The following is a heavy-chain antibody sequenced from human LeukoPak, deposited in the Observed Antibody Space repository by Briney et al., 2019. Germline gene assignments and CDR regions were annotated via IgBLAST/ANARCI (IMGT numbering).Heavy chain of an antibody. J-gene: IGHJ4*02. Sequence: GGSLRLSCAASGFTVSGNYMSWVRQAPGKGLEWVSVIYSGGSTYYADSVKGRFTISRDNSKNTLYLQMNSLRAEDTAVYYCARGRRGGSYNYFDYWGQGTLVTVSS. CDR3: ARGRRGGSYNYFDY. CDR1: GFTVSGNY. D-gene: IGHD1-26*01. V-gene: IGHV3-66*01. CDR2: IYSGGST.